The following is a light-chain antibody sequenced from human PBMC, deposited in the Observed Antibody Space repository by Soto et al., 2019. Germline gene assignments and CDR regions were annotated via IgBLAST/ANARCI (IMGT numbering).Light chain of an antibody. J-gene: IGLJ1*01. CDR3: QSYDSSLSGYV. CDR2: DDN. V-gene: IGLV1-40*01. Sequence: SALTHPPSVSGAPGQRVTISCTGSSSNIGAGYDLHWYQQLPGTAPKLLIYDDNNRPSGVPDRFSGSKSGTSASLAITGLQAEDEADYYCQSYDSSLSGYVFGTGTKVTVL. CDR1: SSNIGAGYD.